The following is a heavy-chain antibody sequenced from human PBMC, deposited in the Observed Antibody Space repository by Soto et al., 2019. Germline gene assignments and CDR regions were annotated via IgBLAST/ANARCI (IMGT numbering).Heavy chain of an antibody. J-gene: IGHJ6*02. D-gene: IGHD4-17*01. CDR2: IYPGDPDT. CDR1: GYSFTRYW. CDR3: AIHPASTVTRKWYGMDV. V-gene: IGHV5-51*01. Sequence: PGESLKISCKGSGYSFTRYWIGWVRQMHGKGLKWMGIIYPGDPDTRYNPSFQGQVTISADKSISTAYLQWSSLKASDTAMYYCAIHPASTVTRKWYGMDVWGQGTTVTVSS.